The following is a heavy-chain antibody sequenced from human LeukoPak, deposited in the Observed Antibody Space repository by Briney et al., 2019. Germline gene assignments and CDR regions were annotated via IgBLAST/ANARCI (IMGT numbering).Heavy chain of an antibody. V-gene: IGHV3-11*01. J-gene: IGHJ4*02. CDR1: GFTFSDYY. CDR2: ISSSGSTI. Sequence: PGGSLRLSCAASGFTFSDYYMSWIRQAPGKGLEWVSYISSSGSTIYYADSVKGRFTISRDNAKNSLYLQMNSLRAEDTAVYYCAKPRAAAGTRGYYFDYWGQGTLVTVSS. CDR3: AKPRAAAGTRGYYFDY. D-gene: IGHD6-13*01.